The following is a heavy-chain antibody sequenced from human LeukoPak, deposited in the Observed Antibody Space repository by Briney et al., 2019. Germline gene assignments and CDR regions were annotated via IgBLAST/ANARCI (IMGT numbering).Heavy chain of an antibody. J-gene: IGHJ4*02. Sequence: GASVKVSCKASGYTFTSYDINWVRQATGQGLEWMGWMNPNSGNTGYAQKFQGRVTMTRDTSISTAYMELSRLRSDDTAVYYCAREEASGYDRTNDYWGQGTLVTVSS. CDR1: GYTFTSYD. D-gene: IGHD5-12*01. CDR3: AREEASGYDRTNDY. V-gene: IGHV1-8*02. CDR2: MNPNSGNT.